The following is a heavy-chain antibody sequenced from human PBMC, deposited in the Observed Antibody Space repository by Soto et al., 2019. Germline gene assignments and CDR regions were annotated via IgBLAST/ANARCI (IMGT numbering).Heavy chain of an antibody. CDR3: ARYDEAAAGTGWFDP. CDR2: IWYDGSNK. Sequence: QVQLVESGGGVVQPGRSLRLSCAASGFTFSSYGMHWVRQAPGKGLEWVAVIWYDGSNKYYADSVKGRFTISRDNSKNTLYLQMNSLRAEDTAVYYCARYDEAAAGTGWFDPWGQGTLVTVSS. J-gene: IGHJ5*02. D-gene: IGHD6-13*01. CDR1: GFTFSSYG. V-gene: IGHV3-33*01.